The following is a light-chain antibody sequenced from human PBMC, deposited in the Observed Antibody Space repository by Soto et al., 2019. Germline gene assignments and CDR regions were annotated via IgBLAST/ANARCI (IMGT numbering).Light chain of an antibody. Sequence: DIVMTHSPDSLAVSLGERATINCKSNYSVLYGSNNRNYLAWYQHKQGKPPKLLIHWASTRESGVPERLRGGGSGTDFPLPISSMQDEDVAVYHCQQYFNRPYTFGQGTKVDIK. CDR2: WAS. CDR3: QQYFNRPYT. J-gene: IGKJ2*01. V-gene: IGKV4-1*01. CDR1: YSVLYGSNNRNY.